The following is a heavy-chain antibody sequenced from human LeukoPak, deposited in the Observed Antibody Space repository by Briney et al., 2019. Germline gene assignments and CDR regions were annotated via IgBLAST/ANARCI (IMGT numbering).Heavy chain of an antibody. CDR1: GGSISSGGYY. V-gene: IGHV4-31*03. D-gene: IGHD2-15*01. Sequence: PSQTLSLTCTVSGGSISSGGYYWRWIRQHAGKGLEWIGYIYYSGSTYYNPSLKSRVTISVDTSKNQFSLRLSSVTAADTAVYYCASYCSGGSCYNPSFDYWGQGTLVTVSS. CDR3: ASYCSGGSCYNPSFDY. J-gene: IGHJ4*02. CDR2: IYYSGST.